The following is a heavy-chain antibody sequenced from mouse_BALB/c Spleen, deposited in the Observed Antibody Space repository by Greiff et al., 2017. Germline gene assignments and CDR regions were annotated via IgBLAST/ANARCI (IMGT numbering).Heavy chain of an antibody. CDR1: GFNIKDTY. D-gene: IGHD2-3*01. J-gene: IGHJ4*01. CDR2: IDPANGNT. V-gene: IGHV14-3*02. CDR3: ARDGYYPYAMDY. Sequence: VQLQQSGAELVKPGASVKLSCTASGFNIKDTYMHWVKQRPEQGLEWIGRIDPANGNTKYDPKFQGKATLTADTSSNTADLQLSSLTSEATAVCYCARDGYYPYAMDYWGQGTSVTVSS.